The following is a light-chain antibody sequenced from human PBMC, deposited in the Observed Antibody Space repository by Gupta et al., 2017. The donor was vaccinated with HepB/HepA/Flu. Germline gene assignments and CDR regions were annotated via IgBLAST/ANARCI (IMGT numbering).Light chain of an antibody. CDR3: QQRSNWLYT. J-gene: IGKJ2*01. CDR1: QSVSSY. V-gene: IGKV3-11*01. Sequence: EVVLTQSPATLSFSPGERATLSCRASQSVSSYLAWYQQKPGQAPRLLNYDASNRATGIPARFSGSGSGTDFPLTISSLEPEDFVFYYCQQRSNWLYTFGQGTKLEIK. CDR2: DAS.